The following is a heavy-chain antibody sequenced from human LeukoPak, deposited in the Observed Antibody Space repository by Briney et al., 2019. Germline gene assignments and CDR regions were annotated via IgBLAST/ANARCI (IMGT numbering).Heavy chain of an antibody. D-gene: IGHD2-2*01. CDR3: ARDIVVVPAAMLTYYYYYGMDV. CDR1: GYTFTSYY. CDR2: INPSGGST. J-gene: IGHJ6*01. V-gene: IGHV1-46*01. Sequence: ASVKLSCTSSGYTFTSYYMHWVRQSPGQGLEWMGIINPSGGSTSYAQKFQGRVTMTRDTSTSTVYMELSSLRSEDTAVYYCARDIVVVPAAMLTYYYYYGMDVWAQGHTLTVSS.